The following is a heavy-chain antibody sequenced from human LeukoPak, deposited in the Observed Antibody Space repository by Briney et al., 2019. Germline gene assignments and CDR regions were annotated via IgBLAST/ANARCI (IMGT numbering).Heavy chain of an antibody. D-gene: IGHD3-10*01. J-gene: IGHJ4*02. CDR3: AKDWGYGSGSYYPAY. V-gene: IGHV3-23*01. CDR2: ISGRGGST. Sequence: GGSLRLSCAASGFTFSTYAMSWVRQAPGKGLEWVSVISGRGGSTSYADSVKGRFTISRDNSKNTLYLQMNSLRAEDTAVYYCAKDWGYGSGSYYPAYWGQGTPVTVP. CDR1: GFTFSTYA.